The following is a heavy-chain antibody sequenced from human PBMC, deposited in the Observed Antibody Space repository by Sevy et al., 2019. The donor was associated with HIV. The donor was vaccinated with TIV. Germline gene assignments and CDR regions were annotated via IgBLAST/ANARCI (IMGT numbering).Heavy chain of an antibody. CDR3: AKDWGYYDSSGYYPDD. CDR2: ISGSGGST. CDR1: GFTFSSYA. J-gene: IGHJ4*02. D-gene: IGHD3-22*01. Sequence: GGSLRLSCAASGFTFSSYAMSWVRQAPGKGLEWVSAISGSGGSTYYADPVKGRFTISRDNSKNTLYLQMNSLRAEDTAVYYCAKDWGYYDSSGYYPDDWGQGTLVTVSS. V-gene: IGHV3-23*01.